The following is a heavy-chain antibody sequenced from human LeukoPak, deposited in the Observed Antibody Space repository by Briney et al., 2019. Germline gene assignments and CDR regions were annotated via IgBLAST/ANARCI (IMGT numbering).Heavy chain of an antibody. CDR3: ARIVVAGTGIDY. V-gene: IGHV3-23*01. CDR1: GFTFSSYA. J-gene: IGHJ4*02. Sequence: GGSLRLSCAASGFTFSSYAMSWVRQAPGKGLEWVSAISGSGGSTYYADSVKGRFTISRDNAKNSLYLQMNSLRAEDTAVYYCARIVVAGTGIDYWGQGTLVTVSS. D-gene: IGHD6-19*01. CDR2: ISGSGGST.